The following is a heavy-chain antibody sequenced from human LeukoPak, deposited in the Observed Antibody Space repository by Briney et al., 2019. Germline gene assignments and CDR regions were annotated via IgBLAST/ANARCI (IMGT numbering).Heavy chain of an antibody. Sequence: GGSLRLSCAASGFTFSSYSMNWVRQAPGKGLEWVSSISSSSNYIYYADSVKGRFTISRDNAKNSLNLQMNSLRSEDTAVYYCARVAAEVVGVPGAIGFGWLRRDYYYMDVWGKGTTVTVSS. D-gene: IGHD2-2*02. CDR1: GFTFSSYS. CDR3: ARVAAEVVGVPGAIGFGWLRRDYYYMDV. V-gene: IGHV3-21*04. CDR2: ISSSSNYI. J-gene: IGHJ6*03.